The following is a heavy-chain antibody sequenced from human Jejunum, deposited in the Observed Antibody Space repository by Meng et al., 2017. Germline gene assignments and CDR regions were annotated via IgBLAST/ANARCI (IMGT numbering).Heavy chain of an antibody. V-gene: IGHV4-4*02. Sequence: QVQLQESGPGLVKPSGTLSLTCAVSGGSISSGHWWSWVRQSPGEGLQWIGEIHHSGRVTYNPSLKSRVAISVDMSKNQFSLELSSVTAADTAVYYCARTPLYSGSYYFDPWGQGALVTVSS. J-gene: IGHJ4*02. D-gene: IGHD1-26*01. CDR3: ARTPLYSGSYYFDP. CDR2: IHHSGRV. CDR1: GGSISSGHW.